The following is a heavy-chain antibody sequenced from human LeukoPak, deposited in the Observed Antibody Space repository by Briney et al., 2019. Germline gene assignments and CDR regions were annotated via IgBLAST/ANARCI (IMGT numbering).Heavy chain of an antibody. CDR1: GDSISSRDYY. D-gene: IGHD3-9*01. CDR3: ARGFDGRNAFDI. J-gene: IGHJ3*02. CDR2: IYYSGST. V-gene: IGHV4-30-4*08. Sequence: SETLSLTCTVSGDSISSRDYYWSWIRQPPGKGLEWIGYIYYSGSTSYNPSLKSRVTISVDTSKNQFSLRLSSVTAADTAVYYCARGFDGRNAFDIWGQGTMVTVSS.